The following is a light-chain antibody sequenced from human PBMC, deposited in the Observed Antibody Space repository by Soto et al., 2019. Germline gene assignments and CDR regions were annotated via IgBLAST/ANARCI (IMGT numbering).Light chain of an antibody. CDR1: SGHSSYA. CDR2: INSDGSH. V-gene: IGLV4-69*01. J-gene: IGLJ3*02. CDR3: QTWGTGIRV. Sequence: QLVLTQPPSASASLGASVKLTCTLSSGHSSYAIAWHQQQPEKGPRYLMKINSDGSHNKGDGIPDRFSGSSSGAERYLTISSLQSEDEAEYYCQTWGTGIRVFGGGTKLTVL.